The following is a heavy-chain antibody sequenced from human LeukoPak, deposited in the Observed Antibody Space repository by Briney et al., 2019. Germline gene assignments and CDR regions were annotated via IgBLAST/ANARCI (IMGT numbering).Heavy chain of an antibody. D-gene: IGHD6-13*01. CDR1: GGTFSNHA. J-gene: IGHJ4*02. CDR3: ARRYSSSLDY. V-gene: IGHV1-2*02. CDR2: INPNSGGT. Sequence: GASVKVSCKASGGTFSNHAVSWVRQAPGQGLEWMGWINPNSGGTNYAQKFQGRVTMTRDTSISTAYMELSRLRSDDTAVYYCARRYSSSLDYWGQGTLVTVSS.